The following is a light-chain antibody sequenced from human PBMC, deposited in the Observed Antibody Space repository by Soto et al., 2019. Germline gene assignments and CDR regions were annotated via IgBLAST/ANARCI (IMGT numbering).Light chain of an antibody. Sequence: VLSQSPGTLSLSAGERATLSCSGSQSVSSSYLAWYQQKPGQAPRLLIYGASSRATGIPDRFSGSGSGTDFTLTSSSLEPEDFAVYYCQQYGSSPVTFGGGTKVDIK. J-gene: IGKJ4*01. CDR3: QQYGSSPVT. CDR1: QSVSSSY. V-gene: IGKV3-20*01. CDR2: GAS.